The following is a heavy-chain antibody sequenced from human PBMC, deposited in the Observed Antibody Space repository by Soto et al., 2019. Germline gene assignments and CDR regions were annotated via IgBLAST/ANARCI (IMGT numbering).Heavy chain of an antibody. V-gene: IGHV3-33*01. CDR1: GFTFSSNG. CDR3: ARWGNNKILDY. J-gene: IGHJ4*02. CDR2: IWYDGSNK. Sequence: GGSLRLSCAASGFTFSSNGMHWVRQAPGKGLEWVAVIWYDGSNKYYADSVKGRFTISRDNSKNTLYLQMNSLRAEDTAVYYCARWGNNKILDYWGQGTLVTVSS. D-gene: IGHD3-16*01.